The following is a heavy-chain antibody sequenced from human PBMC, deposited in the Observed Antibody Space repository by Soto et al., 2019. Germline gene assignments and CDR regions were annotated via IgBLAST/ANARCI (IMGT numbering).Heavy chain of an antibody. CDR3: SKGWITIFRVRDSNYYYGMDV. CDR1: EHSFSGSA. CDR2: IRSKANTYAT. V-gene: IGHV3-73*01. Sequence: PVGSLRLSCADSEHSFSGSAIHWVRQASGRGLEWVGHIRSKANTYATGYAASVKGRFTISRDDSQNMAYLQMNSVKTYDTAVYYCSKGWITIFRVRDSNYYYGMDVWVQGTTVTVS. D-gene: IGHD3-3*01. J-gene: IGHJ6*02.